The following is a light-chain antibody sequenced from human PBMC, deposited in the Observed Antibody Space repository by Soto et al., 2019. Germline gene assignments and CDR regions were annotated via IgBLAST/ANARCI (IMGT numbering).Light chain of an antibody. CDR3: AAWDDSLNGVV. CDR1: SSNIGSNS. CDR2: STY. Sequence: QSVLTQPPSASGTPGQRVTISCSGSSSNIGSNSVNWYQQLPGTAPKLLIYSTYHRPSGVPDRFSGSKSVTSASLAISGLQSEDEADYYCAAWDDSLNGVVFGGGTKVTVL. J-gene: IGLJ2*01. V-gene: IGLV1-44*01.